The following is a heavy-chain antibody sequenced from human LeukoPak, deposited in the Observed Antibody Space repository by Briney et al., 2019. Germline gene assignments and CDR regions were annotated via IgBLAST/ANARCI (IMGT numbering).Heavy chain of an antibody. D-gene: IGHD1-26*01. V-gene: IGHV3-30*03. J-gene: IGHJ4*02. CDR3: ARGPGGDY. Sequence: GGSLRLSCAASGFTFSSYGMHWVRQAPGKGLEWVAVISYDGSNKYYAGSVEGRFTISRDNSKNTLYLQMNSLRAEDTAVYYCARGPGGDYWGQGTLVTVSS. CDR2: ISYDGSNK. CDR1: GFTFSSYG.